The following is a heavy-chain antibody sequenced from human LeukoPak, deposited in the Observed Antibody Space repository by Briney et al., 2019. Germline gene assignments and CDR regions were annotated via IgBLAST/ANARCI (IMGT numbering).Heavy chain of an antibody. CDR2: ISPSGDIK. Sequence: GGSLTLSCVASGFTFSRHGMNWVRQAPGKGLEWVSGISPSGDIKYYVDSVKGRFTVSRDNSKNTLYLQINSLRDEDTAVYYCAKDDAWLQYNDWGQGTLVTVSS. CDR3: AKDDAWLQYND. V-gene: IGHV3-23*01. D-gene: IGHD5-24*01. J-gene: IGHJ4*02. CDR1: GFTFSRHG.